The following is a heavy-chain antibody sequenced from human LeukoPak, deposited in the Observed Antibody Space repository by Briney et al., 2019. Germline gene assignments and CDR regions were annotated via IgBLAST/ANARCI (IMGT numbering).Heavy chain of an antibody. CDR1: GGTFSSYA. CDR3: ARLPWETSRPPEPDY. D-gene: IGHD1-14*01. J-gene: IGHJ4*02. V-gene: IGHV1-46*01. Sequence: ASVKVSCKASGGTFSSYAISWVRQAPGQGLEWMGIINPSGGSTNCAQKFQGRVTMTRDTSTSTVYMELRSLSSEDTAVYYCARLPWETSRPPEPDYWGQGTLVTVSS. CDR2: INPSGGST.